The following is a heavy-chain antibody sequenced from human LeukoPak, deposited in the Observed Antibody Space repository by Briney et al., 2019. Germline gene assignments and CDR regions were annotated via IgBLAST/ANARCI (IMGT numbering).Heavy chain of an antibody. V-gene: IGHV3-9*02. J-gene: IGHJ3*02. D-gene: IGHD2-15*01. CDR3: AKDVGGPLADAFDI. CDR2: ISWNSGSI. Sequence: SGGSLRLSCAGSGFTSDDCAMHWVRQAPGKGLEWVSGISWNSGSIGYADSVKGRFTISRDNAKNSLYLQMNSLRAEDMALYYCAKDVGGPLADAFDIWGQGTMVTVSS. CDR1: GFTSDDCA.